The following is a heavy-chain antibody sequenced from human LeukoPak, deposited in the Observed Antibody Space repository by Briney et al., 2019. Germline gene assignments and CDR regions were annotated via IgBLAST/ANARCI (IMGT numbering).Heavy chain of an antibody. CDR2: ISSSSSYI. J-gene: IGHJ4*02. V-gene: IGHV3-21*01. CDR1: GFTFSSYS. CDR3: ARDGYFDWSDYFDY. D-gene: IGHD3-9*01. Sequence: GGSLRLSCAASGFTFSSYSMNWVRQAPGKGLEWVSSISSSSSYIYYADSVKGRFTISRDNAKNALYLQMNSLRAEDTAVYYCARDGYFDWSDYFDYWGQGTLVTVSS.